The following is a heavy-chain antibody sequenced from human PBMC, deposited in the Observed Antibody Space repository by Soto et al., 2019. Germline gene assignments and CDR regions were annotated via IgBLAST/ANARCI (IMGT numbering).Heavy chain of an antibody. V-gene: IGHV3-33*01. Sequence: GGSLRLSCAASGFIFSNFGMHWVRQAPGRGLEWVAIIWYDGSNKYYADSVKGRFTISRDNSKNTLSLQMNSLSADDTAVYYCARDPGEASAAPLDYWGQGTLVTVSS. CDR2: IWYDGSNK. CDR3: ARDPGEASAAPLDY. D-gene: IGHD6-13*01. CDR1: GFIFSNFG. J-gene: IGHJ4*02.